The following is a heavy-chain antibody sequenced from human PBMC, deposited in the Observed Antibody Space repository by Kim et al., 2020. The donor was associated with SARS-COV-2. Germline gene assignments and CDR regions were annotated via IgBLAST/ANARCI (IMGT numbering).Heavy chain of an antibody. CDR2: INHSGST. D-gene: IGHD3-22*01. V-gene: IGHV4-34*01. CDR1: GGSFSGYY. Sequence: SETLSLTCAVYGGSFSGYYWSWIRQPPGKGLEWIGEINHSGSTNYNPSLKSRVTISVDTSKNQFSLKLSSVTAADTAMYYCARLLLPGDSSGYHFDYWGQGTLVTVSS. J-gene: IGHJ4*02. CDR3: ARLLLPGDSSGYHFDY.